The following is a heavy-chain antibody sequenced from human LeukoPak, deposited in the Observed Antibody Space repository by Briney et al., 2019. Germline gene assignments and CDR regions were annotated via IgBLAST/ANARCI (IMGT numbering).Heavy chain of an antibody. CDR2: INTDGSST. Sequence: GGSLRLSCAASGFTFSSYWMHWVRQAPGKGLVWVSGINTDGSSTNYADSVKGRFTISRDNAKNTLYLQMNNVRVEDTAVYYCARDSPGYLAYDSWGQGTLVTVSS. D-gene: IGHD1-1*01. J-gene: IGHJ4*02. CDR3: ARDSPGYLAYDS. V-gene: IGHV3-74*01. CDR1: GFTFSSYW.